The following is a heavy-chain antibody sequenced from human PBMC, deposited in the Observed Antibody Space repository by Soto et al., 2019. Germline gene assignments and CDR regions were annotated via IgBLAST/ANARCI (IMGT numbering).Heavy chain of an antibody. D-gene: IGHD3-10*01. CDR2: IYSGGYT. CDR1: GFTVSNNY. V-gene: IGHV3-53*01. J-gene: IGHJ4*02. Sequence: EVQLVESGGGLIQPGGSLRLSCAVSGFTVSNNYMSWVRQAPGKGLEGVSVIYSGGYTAYGDSVKGRFTISRDNSKNTLFLQKKSRGPDDPAVFSGSTPPGGGGYWGQGTLVTVSS. CDR3: STPPGGGGY.